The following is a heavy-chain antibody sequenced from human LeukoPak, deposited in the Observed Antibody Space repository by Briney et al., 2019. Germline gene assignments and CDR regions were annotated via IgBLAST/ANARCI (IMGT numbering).Heavy chain of an antibody. J-gene: IGHJ4*02. CDR2: IYYSGST. Sequence: SETLSLTCTVSGGSISSSSYYWGWIRQPPGKGLEWIGSIYYSGSTYYNPSLKSRVTISVDTSKNQFSLKLSSVTAADTAVYCCSVLRYFDWLYYWGQGTLVTVSS. CDR3: SVLRYFDWLYY. V-gene: IGHV4-39*01. CDR1: GGSISSSSYY. D-gene: IGHD3-9*01.